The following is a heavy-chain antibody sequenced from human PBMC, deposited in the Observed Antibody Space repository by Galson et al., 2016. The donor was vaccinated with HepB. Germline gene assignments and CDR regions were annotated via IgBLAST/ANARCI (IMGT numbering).Heavy chain of an antibody. CDR2: INHGGSEM. CDR1: GFTFSSYV. J-gene: IGHJ6*02. CDR3: ARFYGYRGMDV. V-gene: IGHV3-7*03. D-gene: IGHD5-18*01. Sequence: SLRLSCAASGFTFSSYVMSWVRQAPGKGLEWVANINHGGSEMYYVDSVKGRFTISRDNAESSLYLQMNSLRVEDTAVYYCARFYGYRGMDVWGQGTTVTVSS.